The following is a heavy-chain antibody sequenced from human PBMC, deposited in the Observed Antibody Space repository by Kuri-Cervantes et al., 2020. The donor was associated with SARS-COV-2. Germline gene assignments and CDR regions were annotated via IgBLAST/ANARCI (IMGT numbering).Heavy chain of an antibody. J-gene: IGHJ4*02. CDR2: FDPEDGET. CDR3: ATRPRFLEWLLSYYFDY. D-gene: IGHD3-3*01. CDR1: GYTLTEFS. Sequence: ASVKVSCKVSGYTLTEFSMHWVRQAPGKGIEWMGGFDPEDGETIYAQKFQGRVTMTEDTSTDTAYMELSSLRSEDTAVYYCATRPRFLEWLLSYYFDYWGQGTLVTVSS. V-gene: IGHV1-24*01.